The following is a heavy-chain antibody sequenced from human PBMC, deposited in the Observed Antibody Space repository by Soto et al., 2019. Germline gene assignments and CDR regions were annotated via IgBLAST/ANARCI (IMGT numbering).Heavy chain of an antibody. CDR1: GGSISSSNW. J-gene: IGHJ4*02. Sequence: SETLSLTCGVSGGSISSSNWLSRVRQPPGKGLEWIGEIYHSGSTNYNPSLKGRVTISVDKSKNQFSLKLSSVTAADTAVYYCARDEGTALDYWGQGTLVTVSS. CDR2: IYHSGST. CDR3: ARDEGTALDY. V-gene: IGHV4-4*02. D-gene: IGHD5-18*01.